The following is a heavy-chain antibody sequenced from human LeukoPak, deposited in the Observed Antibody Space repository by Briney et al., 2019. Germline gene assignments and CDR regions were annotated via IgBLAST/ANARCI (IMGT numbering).Heavy chain of an antibody. V-gene: IGHV4-34*01. CDR2: INHSGST. D-gene: IGHD4-23*01. CDR1: GGSFSGYY. J-gene: IGHJ4*02. CDR3: ARGKELLRWPKSVDY. Sequence: SETLSLTCAVYGGSFSGYYWXXIRQPPGKGLXXXXEINHSGSTNYNPSLKSRVTISVDTSKNQFSLKLNSVTAADTAVYYCARGKELLRWPKSVDYWGQGTLVTVSS.